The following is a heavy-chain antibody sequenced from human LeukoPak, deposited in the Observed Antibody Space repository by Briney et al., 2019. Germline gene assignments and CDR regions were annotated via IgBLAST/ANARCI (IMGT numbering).Heavy chain of an antibody. CDR3: ATRTTLLRYFDWLFQPFDY. D-gene: IGHD3-9*01. Sequence: ASVKVSCKVSGYTLTELSMHWVRQAPGRGLEWMGGFDPENGETIYAQKFQGRVTMTEDTSTATAYMELSSLRSEDTAVYYCATRTTLLRYFDWLFQPFDYWGQGTLVTVSS. V-gene: IGHV1-24*01. CDR2: FDPENGET. J-gene: IGHJ4*02. CDR1: GYTLTELS.